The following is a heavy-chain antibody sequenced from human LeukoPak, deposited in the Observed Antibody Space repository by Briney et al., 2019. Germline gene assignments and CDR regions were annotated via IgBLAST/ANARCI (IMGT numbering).Heavy chain of an antibody. D-gene: IGHD2-15*01. J-gene: IGHJ4*02. CDR3: ARLAAPYLDY. CDR1: GFTFSTYS. V-gene: IGHV3-48*04. Sequence: PGGSLRLSCAASGFTFSTYSMNWVRQAPGKGLGWVSYISSSSSTIYYADSVKGRFTISRDNAKNSLYLQMNSLRAEDTAVYYCARLAAPYLDYWGQGTLVTVSS. CDR2: ISSSSSTI.